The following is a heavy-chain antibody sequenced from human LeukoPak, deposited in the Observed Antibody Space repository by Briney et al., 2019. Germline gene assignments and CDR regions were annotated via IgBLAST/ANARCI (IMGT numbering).Heavy chain of an antibody. Sequence: SGGSLRLSCAASGFTFSSYSMNWVRQAPGKGLEWVSYISSSSSTIYYADSVKGRFTISRDNAKNSLYLQMDSLRAEDTAVYYCARDGGYWGQGTLVTVSS. V-gene: IGHV3-48*01. CDR3: ARDGGY. CDR2: ISSSSSTI. CDR1: GFTFSSYS. J-gene: IGHJ4*02.